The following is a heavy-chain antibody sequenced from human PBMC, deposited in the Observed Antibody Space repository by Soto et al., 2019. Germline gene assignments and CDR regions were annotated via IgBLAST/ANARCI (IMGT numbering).Heavy chain of an antibody. D-gene: IGHD3-3*01. CDR1: GFTFTSFA. CDR2: ISGSGGAT. Sequence: PGGSLRLSCAASGFTFTSFAVSWVRQAPGKGLEWVSAISGSGGATYYADSVKGRFTVSRDNSRNTVYLQVDSLRVEDTAVYHWAIGEWLSTYYFNFWGKGTLVTVSS. J-gene: IGHJ4*02. CDR3: AIGEWLSTYYFNF. V-gene: IGHV3-23*01.